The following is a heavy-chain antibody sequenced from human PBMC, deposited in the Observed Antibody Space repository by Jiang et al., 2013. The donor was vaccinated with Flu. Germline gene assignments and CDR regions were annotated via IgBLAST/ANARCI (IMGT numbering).Heavy chain of an antibody. D-gene: IGHD4-23*01. CDR1: GGTFSSYA. J-gene: IGHJ4*02. CDR2: IIPILGIA. V-gene: IGHV1-69*04. Sequence: GAEVKKPGSSVKVSCKASGGTFSSYAISWVRQAPGQGLEWMGRIIPILGIANYAQKFQGRVTITADKSTSTAYMELSSLRSEDTAVYYCARHDYDGGEGIYYFDYWGQGTLVTVSS. CDR3: ARHDYDGGEGIYYFDY.